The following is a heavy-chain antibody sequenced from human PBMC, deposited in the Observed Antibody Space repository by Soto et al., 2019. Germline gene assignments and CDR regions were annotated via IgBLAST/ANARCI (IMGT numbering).Heavy chain of an antibody. CDR3: VRDVGFDFDY. CDR2: TYYRSKWYN. V-gene: IGHV6-1*01. J-gene: IGHJ4*02. D-gene: IGHD1-26*01. Sequence: QTLSLTCAISGDSVSSNTAAWNWIRQSPSRGLEWLGRTYYRSKWYNDYAVSVKSRITINPDTSKNQFSLHLNSVTPEDTALYYCVRDVGFDFDYWGQGTLVTVSS. CDR1: GDSVSSNTAA.